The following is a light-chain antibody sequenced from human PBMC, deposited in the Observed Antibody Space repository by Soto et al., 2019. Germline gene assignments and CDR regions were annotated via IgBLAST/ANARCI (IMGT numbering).Light chain of an antibody. J-gene: IGLJ2*01. CDR3: SSYAGDKTRI. Sequence: QSVLTQPPSASGSPGQSVTISCTGTSSDIGAYNYVSWYQQRPGKAPKLIIYDVIKRPSGVPDRFSGSKSGDTASLTVSGLQAEDEADYYCSSYAGDKTRIFGGGTKVTVL. CDR2: DVI. V-gene: IGLV2-8*01. CDR1: SSDIGAYNY.